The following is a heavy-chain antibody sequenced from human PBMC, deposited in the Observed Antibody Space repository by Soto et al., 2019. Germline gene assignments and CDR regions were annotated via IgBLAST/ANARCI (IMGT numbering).Heavy chain of an antibody. D-gene: IGHD6-19*01. Sequence: QVQLQESGPGLVKPSQTLSLTCTVSGGSITNDDYYWNWIRQLPGKGLEWIGYIHNSGTTDYNPSLKSRVTXXVXPSKSQFSLKLSSVTAADTAVYFCARQKQWLSPFDDWGQGTLVTVSS. CDR1: GGSITNDDYY. V-gene: IGHV4-31*03. CDR2: IHNSGTT. CDR3: ARQKQWLSPFDD. J-gene: IGHJ4*02.